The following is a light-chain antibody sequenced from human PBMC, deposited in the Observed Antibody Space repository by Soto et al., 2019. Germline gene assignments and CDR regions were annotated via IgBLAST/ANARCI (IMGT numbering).Light chain of an antibody. CDR3: CSYAGSYTGV. J-gene: IGLJ3*02. V-gene: IGLV2-11*01. CDR2: DVS. Sequence: QSALTQPRSVSGSPGQSVTISCTGTSSDVGDYNYVSWYQQHPGKAPKLMIYDVSQRPSGVPDRFSGSKSGNTASLTISGLQAEDEGDYFCCSYAGSYTGVFGGGTKLTVL. CDR1: SSDVGDYNY.